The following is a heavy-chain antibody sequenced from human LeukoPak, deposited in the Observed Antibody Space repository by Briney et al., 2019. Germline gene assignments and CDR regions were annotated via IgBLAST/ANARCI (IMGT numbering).Heavy chain of an antibody. J-gene: IGHJ5*02. CDR1: GYIXTSYY. V-gene: IGHV1-46*01. D-gene: IGHD3-9*01. CDR2: INPSGGST. Sequence: GASVKVSCKASGYIXTSYYMHRVRQAPGQGLEWMGIINPSGGSTNYAQKFQGRVTMTRDTSTSTVYMELSSLRSEDTAVYYCARVLIDILTGNGGFDPWGQGTLVTVSS. CDR3: ARVLIDILTGNGGFDP.